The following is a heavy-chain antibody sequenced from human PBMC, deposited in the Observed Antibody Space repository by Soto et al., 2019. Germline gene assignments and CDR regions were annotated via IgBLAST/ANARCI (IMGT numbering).Heavy chain of an antibody. D-gene: IGHD2-2*01. CDR3: ATSLGYCSSTSCPKANYYYYYMDV. V-gene: IGHV1-69*02. J-gene: IGHJ6*03. Sequence: SVKVSCKASGGTFSSYTISWVRQAPGQGLEWMGRIIPILGIANYAQKFQGRVTITADKSTSTAYMEPSSLRSEDTAVYYCATSLGYCSSTSCPKANYYYYYMDVWGKGTTVTVSS. CDR2: IIPILGIA. CDR1: GGTFSSYT.